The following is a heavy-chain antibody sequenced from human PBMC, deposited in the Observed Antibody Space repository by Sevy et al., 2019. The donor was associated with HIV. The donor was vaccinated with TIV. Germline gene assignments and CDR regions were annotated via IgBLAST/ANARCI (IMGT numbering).Heavy chain of an antibody. CDR2: ISSSGSTI. Sequence: GGSLRLSCAASGFTFSSYEMNWVHQAPGKGLEWVSYISSSGSTIYYADSVRGRFTISRDNAKKSLYLQMNSLRAEDTAVYYCAKRGGQYDLGMDVWGQGTTVTVSS. CDR1: GFTFSSYE. V-gene: IGHV3-48*03. D-gene: IGHD3-3*01. CDR3: AKRGGQYDLGMDV. J-gene: IGHJ6*02.